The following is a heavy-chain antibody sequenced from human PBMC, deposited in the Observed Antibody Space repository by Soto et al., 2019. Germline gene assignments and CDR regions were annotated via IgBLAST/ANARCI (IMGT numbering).Heavy chain of an antibody. Sequence: QVQLVESGGGVVQPGTSLRVSCVGSGFTFRSYVIHWVRQAPGKGLEWVALTSYDGSDKYYDDSVGGRLTNSRDNSRNTVDLQRDSLRVEDTALYSCARWGTTGGLDVWGQGTLVSVSS. J-gene: IGHJ1*01. CDR3: ARWGTTGGLDV. CDR1: GFTFRSYV. V-gene: IGHV3-30*19. CDR2: TSYDGSDK. D-gene: IGHD3-16*01.